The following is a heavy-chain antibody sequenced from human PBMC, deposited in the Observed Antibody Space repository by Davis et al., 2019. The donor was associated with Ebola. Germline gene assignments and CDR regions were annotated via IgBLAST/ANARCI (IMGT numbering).Heavy chain of an antibody. CDR1: GDSVSGNSGA. V-gene: IGHV6-1*01. CDR2: TYYSSKWFN. D-gene: IGHD5-12*01. J-gene: IGHJ4*02. CDR3: ARGWLRSGFDY. Sequence: PSETLSLTCAISGDSVSGNSGAWNWIRQSPSRGLEWLGRTYYSSKWFNDYAVSVNGRITINPDTSKNQISLQLNSVTPEDTAVYYCARGWLRSGFDYWDQGTLATVSS.